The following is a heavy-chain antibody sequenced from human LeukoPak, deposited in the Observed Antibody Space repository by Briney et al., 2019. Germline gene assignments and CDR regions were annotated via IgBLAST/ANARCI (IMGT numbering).Heavy chain of an antibody. D-gene: IGHD4-17*01. CDR1: GFTFTRFS. Sequence: PGGSLRLSCAASGFTFTRFSMNWVRQAPGKGLEWVSSISGSGGYLYYADSVKGRFTISRDNAKNSLYLQMNSLRADDTAVYYCARDGYGDFGVLWGQGTLVTVSS. J-gene: IGHJ4*02. CDR3: ARDGYGDFGVL. CDR2: ISGSGGYL. V-gene: IGHV3-21*01.